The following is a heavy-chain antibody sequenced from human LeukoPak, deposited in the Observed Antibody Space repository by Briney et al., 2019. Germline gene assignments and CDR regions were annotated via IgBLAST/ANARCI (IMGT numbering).Heavy chain of an antibody. CDR3: ASALVGAVADPSLGMDV. J-gene: IGHJ6*04. CDR1: GYTFTGYY. Sequence: ASVKVSCKASGYTFTGYYMHWVRQAPGQGLEWMGWINPNSGGTNYAQKFQGWVTMTRDTSISTAYMELSRLRSDDTAVYYCASALVGAVADPSLGMDVWGKGPTVTVSS. V-gene: IGHV1-2*04. CDR2: INPNSGGT. D-gene: IGHD6-19*01.